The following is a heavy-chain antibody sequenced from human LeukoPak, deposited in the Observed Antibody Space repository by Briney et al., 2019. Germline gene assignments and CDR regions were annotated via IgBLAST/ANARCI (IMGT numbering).Heavy chain of an antibody. CDR2: INWNGGST. V-gene: IGHV3-20*04. CDR1: GFTFDDYG. D-gene: IGHD3-3*01. J-gene: IGHJ4*02. Sequence: GGSLRLSCAASGFTFDDYGMSWVRQAPGKGLEWVSGINWNGGSTGYADSVKGRFTISRDNAKNSLYLQMNSLRAEDTAVYYCARARFLEWLVPFDYWGQGTLVTVSS. CDR3: ARARFLEWLVPFDY.